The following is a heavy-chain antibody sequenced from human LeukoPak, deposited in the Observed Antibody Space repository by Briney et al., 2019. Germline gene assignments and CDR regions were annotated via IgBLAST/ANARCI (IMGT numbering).Heavy chain of an antibody. D-gene: IGHD5-12*01. CDR1: GYSFTSYR. J-gene: IGHJ4*02. CDR3: ARRGYRGYDLSGLDY. Sequence: GESLKISCKGSGYSFTSYRIGWVRQMPGKGLEWMGIIYPGDSDTRYSPSFQGQVTISADKSISTAYLHWSSLKPSNPPMYSCARRGYRGYDLSGLDYWGQGTLVSVPS. CDR2: IYPGDSDT. V-gene: IGHV5-51*01.